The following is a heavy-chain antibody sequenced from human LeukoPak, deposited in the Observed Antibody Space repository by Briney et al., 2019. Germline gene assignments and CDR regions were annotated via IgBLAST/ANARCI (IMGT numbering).Heavy chain of an antibody. CDR1: GGSISSYY. J-gene: IGHJ4*02. CDR2: IYISGST. V-gene: IGHV4-4*07. D-gene: IGHD6-19*01. CDR3: ARGLAVATHFDY. Sequence: SETLSLTCTVSGGSISSYYWSWIRQPAGKGLEWIGRIYISGSTNYNPSLKSRVTMSVDTSKNQFSLKLSSVTAADTAVYYCARGLAVATHFDYWGQGTLVTVSS.